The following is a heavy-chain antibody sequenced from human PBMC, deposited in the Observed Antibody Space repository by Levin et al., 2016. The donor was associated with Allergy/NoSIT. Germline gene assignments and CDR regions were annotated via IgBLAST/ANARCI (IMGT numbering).Heavy chain of an antibody. V-gene: IGHV7-4-1*02. CDR3: ARPQGYDSSGYYYDYYYYYGMDV. CDR1: GYTFTSYA. D-gene: IGHD3-22*01. Sequence: ASVKVSCKASGYTFTSYAMNWVRQAPGQGLEWMGWINTNTGNPTYAQGFTGRFVFSLDTSVSTAYLQISSLKAEDTAVYYCARPQGYDSSGYYYDYYYYYGMDVWGQGTTVTVSS. J-gene: IGHJ6*02. CDR2: INTNTGNP.